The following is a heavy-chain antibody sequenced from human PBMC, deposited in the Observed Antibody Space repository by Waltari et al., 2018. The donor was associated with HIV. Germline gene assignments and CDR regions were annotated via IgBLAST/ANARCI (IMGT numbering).Heavy chain of an antibody. J-gene: IGHJ4*02. CDR2: VNPGNGNT. D-gene: IGHD2-15*01. V-gene: IGHV1-3*01. CDR1: GYNSTSYG. Sequence: QVQLVQSGAEVKKPGASVTVSCKASGYNSTSYGVHWVRQAPGQRPEWMAWVNPGNGNTKYSRKFQDRLTVTRDESAETAYMVLTSLTSEETAVYYCVRGPSCSGGTCYSLFDYWGQGTLVSVSS. CDR3: VRGPSCSGGTCYSLFDY.